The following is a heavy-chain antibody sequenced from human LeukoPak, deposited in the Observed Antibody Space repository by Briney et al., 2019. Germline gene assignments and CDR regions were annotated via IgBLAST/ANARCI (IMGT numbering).Heavy chain of an antibody. CDR1: GGSINSNY. J-gene: IGHJ6*02. CDR2: IYYSGGT. D-gene: IGHD2-15*01. CDR3: ARDIVGTYGMDV. Sequence: PPETLSLTCTVSGGSINSNYWNWIRQPPGKGLEWIGHIYYSGGTNYSPSLNSRVTISLDTSKNQFSLEMRSVTAADTAVYYCARDIVGTYGMDVWGQGTSVTVSS. V-gene: IGHV4-59*01.